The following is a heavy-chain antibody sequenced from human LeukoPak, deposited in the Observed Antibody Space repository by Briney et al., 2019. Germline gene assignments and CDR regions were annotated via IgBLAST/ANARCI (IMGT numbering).Heavy chain of an antibody. D-gene: IGHD1-26*01. Sequence: GESPKISCKGSGYSFTSYWIGWVRQMPGKGLEWTGIIYPGDSDTRYSPSFQGQVTISADKSISTAYLQWSSLKASDTAMYYRARRGSSGIGGYYYGMDVWGQGTTVTVSS. CDR3: ARRGSSGIGGYYYGMDV. J-gene: IGHJ6*02. V-gene: IGHV5-51*01. CDR1: GYSFTSYW. CDR2: IYPGDSDT.